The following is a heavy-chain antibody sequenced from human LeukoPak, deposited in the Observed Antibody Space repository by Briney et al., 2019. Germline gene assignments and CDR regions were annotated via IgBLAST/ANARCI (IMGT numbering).Heavy chain of an antibody. J-gene: IGHJ3*02. CDR1: GFIVSSNY. V-gene: IGHV3-53*01. D-gene: IGHD3-22*01. CDR2: IYSSGGT. CDR3: TKENLDYHKAFDI. Sequence: GGSLRLSCAASGFIVSSNYINWVRQAPGKGLEWVSIIYSSGGTYYADSVKGRFTISRDNSKNTLYLQMNSLRAEDTAVYYCTKENLDYHKAFDIWGQGTMVTVSS.